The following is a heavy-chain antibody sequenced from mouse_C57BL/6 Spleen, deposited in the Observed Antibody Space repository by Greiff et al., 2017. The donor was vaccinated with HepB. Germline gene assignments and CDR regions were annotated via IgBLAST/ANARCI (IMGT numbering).Heavy chain of an antibody. CDR3: ARIEGVYYAMDY. CDR2: IYPGDGDT. V-gene: IGHV1-82*01. Sequence: QVQLKESGPELVKPGASVKISCKASGYAFSSSWMNWVKQRPGKGLEWIGRIYPGDGDTNYNGKFKGKATLTADKSSSTAYMQLSSLTSEDSAVYFCARIEGVYYAMDYWGQGTSVTVSS. CDR1: GYAFSSSW. J-gene: IGHJ4*01.